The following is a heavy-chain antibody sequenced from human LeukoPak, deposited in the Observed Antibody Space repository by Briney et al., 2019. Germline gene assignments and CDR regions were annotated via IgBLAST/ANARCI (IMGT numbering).Heavy chain of an antibody. CDR1: GFTFSSYG. CDR3: ARDGEWLSIDY. CDR2: IKQDGSEK. V-gene: IGHV3-7*01. J-gene: IGHJ4*02. D-gene: IGHD3-3*01. Sequence: GALRLSCAASGFTFSSYGMSWVRQAPGKGLEWVANIKQDGSEKYYVDSVKGRFTISRDNAKNSLYLQMNSLRAEDTAVYYCARDGEWLSIDYWGQGTLVTVSS.